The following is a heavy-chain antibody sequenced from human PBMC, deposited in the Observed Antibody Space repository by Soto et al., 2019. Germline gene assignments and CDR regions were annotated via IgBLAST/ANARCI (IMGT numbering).Heavy chain of an antibody. J-gene: IGHJ4*02. D-gene: IGHD2-21*02. Sequence: QVQLVQSGAEVKKPGSSVKVSCKASGGTFSSYVISWVRQAPGQGLEWMGGIIPIFDTANYAQKFQGRVTITADASTSTADMELSSLRSEETDVYECAGGGVTTLLHPFDYWGQGTLVTVSS. CDR2: IIPIFDTA. CDR3: AGGGVTTLLHPFDY. CDR1: GGTFSSYV. V-gene: IGHV1-69*01.